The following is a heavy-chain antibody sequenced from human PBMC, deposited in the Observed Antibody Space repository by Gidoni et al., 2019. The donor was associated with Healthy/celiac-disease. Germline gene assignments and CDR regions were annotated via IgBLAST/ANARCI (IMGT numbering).Heavy chain of an antibody. V-gene: IGHV3-23*04. Sequence: EVQLVESGGGLVQHGGSLRLSCAASGFTFSSYDMSWVRQAPGKGLEWVSDISGSGGSTYYADSVKVRFTISRDNSKNTLYLQMNSLRAEDTAVYYCAKGFRQLGAFDIWGQGTMVTVSS. J-gene: IGHJ3*02. CDR3: AKGFRQLGAFDI. CDR1: GFTFSSYD. D-gene: IGHD6-13*01. CDR2: ISGSGGST.